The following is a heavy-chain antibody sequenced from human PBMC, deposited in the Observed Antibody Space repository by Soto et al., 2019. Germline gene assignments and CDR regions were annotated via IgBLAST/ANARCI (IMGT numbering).Heavy chain of an antibody. J-gene: IGHJ4*02. CDR1: GGSISSYY. D-gene: IGHD3-22*01. Sequence: SETLSLTCAVSGGSISSYYWSWIRQPPGKGLEWIGYIYYSGSTNYNPSIKSRVTISVDTSKNQFSLKLSSVTAADTAVYYCARGAPVVNDYWGQGTLVTVSS. CDR2: IYYSGST. CDR3: ARGAPVVNDY. V-gene: IGHV4-59*12.